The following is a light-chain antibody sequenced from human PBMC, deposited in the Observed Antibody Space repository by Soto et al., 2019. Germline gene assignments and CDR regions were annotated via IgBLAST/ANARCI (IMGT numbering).Light chain of an antibody. CDR2: GVS. CDR3: MQGRHWPIT. Sequence: DVVMTQSPLSLPVTLGQPASVSCRSSQSLVYNAANTYLNWFHQRPGQSPWRLIYGVSNRDSGVQDRYSGIASGTESTRRSSRVEAEGVGVYYWMQGRHWPITFGQGTRLEIK. CDR1: QSLVYNAANTY. V-gene: IGKV2-30*01. J-gene: IGKJ5*01.